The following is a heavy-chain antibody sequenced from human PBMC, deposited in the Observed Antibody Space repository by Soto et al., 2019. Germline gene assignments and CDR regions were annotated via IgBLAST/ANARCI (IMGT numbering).Heavy chain of an antibody. CDR3: ARDVYDSSGHRYDY. CDR2: IYYTGSA. Sequence: SETLSLTCTVSGGSISSGDYYWSWFRQPPGKGLEWIGYIYYTGSAYYNPSLRSRVTMSVDTSKNQFSLKLNSVTAADTAVYYCARDVYDSSGHRYDYWGQGTQVTSPQ. CDR1: GGSISSGDYY. V-gene: IGHV4-30-4*01. D-gene: IGHD3-22*01. J-gene: IGHJ4*02.